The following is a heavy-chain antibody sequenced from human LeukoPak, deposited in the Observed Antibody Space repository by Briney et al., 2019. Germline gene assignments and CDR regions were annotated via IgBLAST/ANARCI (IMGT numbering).Heavy chain of an antibody. CDR1: GFTFSDYY. J-gene: IGHJ6*02. Sequence: GGSLRLSCAASGFTFSDYYMSWIRQAPGKGLEWVSYISSSGSTIYYADSVKGRFTISRDNAKNSLYLQMNSLRAEDTAVYYCARDQSWGYYYGMDVWGQGTTVTVSS. CDR3: ARDQSWGYYYGMDV. V-gene: IGHV3-11*01. D-gene: IGHD1-26*01. CDR2: ISSSGSTI.